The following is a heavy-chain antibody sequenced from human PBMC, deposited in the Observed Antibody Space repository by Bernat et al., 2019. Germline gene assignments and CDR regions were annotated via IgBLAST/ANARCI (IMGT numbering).Heavy chain of an antibody. Sequence: EVQLVESGGGLVQPGRSLRLSCAASGFTFDDYAMHWVRQAPGKGLEWVSGISWNSGSIGYADSVKGRFTISRDNAKNSLYLQMNSLRAEDTALYYCAKALGGQHNGMDVWGQGTTVTVSS. J-gene: IGHJ6*02. V-gene: IGHV3-9*01. CDR3: AKALGGQHNGMDV. D-gene: IGHD6-13*01. CDR2: ISWNSGSI. CDR1: GFTFDDYA.